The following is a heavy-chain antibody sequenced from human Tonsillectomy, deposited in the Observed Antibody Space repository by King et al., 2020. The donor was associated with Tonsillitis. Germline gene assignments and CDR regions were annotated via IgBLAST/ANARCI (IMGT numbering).Heavy chain of an antibody. CDR3: ARAPRGDTSLALDELFAQ. J-gene: IGHJ1*01. Sequence: QLVQSGPEVKKTAASVKVSCKASRYTFTAYGISWVRQAPGQGLEWMGWISAYNGDTHYAQSLQGRVTMTTDTSTSTAYMELRSLRSDDTAVYYCARAPRGDTSLALDELFAQWGQGTPVSVPS. D-gene: IGHD3-3*01. CDR1: RYTFTAYG. V-gene: IGHV1-18*04. CDR2: ISAYNGDT.